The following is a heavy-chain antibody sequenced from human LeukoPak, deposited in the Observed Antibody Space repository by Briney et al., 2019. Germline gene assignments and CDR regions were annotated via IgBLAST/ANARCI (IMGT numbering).Heavy chain of an antibody. CDR2: INQDVSEE. J-gene: IGHJ4*02. D-gene: IGHD4-11*01. CDR1: GFTFSSYW. Sequence: GGSLRLSCAASGFTFSSYWMSWVRQAPGKGLEWVANINQDVSEENFVDSVKGRFTISRDNAKSSLFLQMNSLRAEDTAGYYCARDRGYSTFDFWGQGTLVTVSS. CDR3: ARDRGYSTFDF. V-gene: IGHV3-7*04.